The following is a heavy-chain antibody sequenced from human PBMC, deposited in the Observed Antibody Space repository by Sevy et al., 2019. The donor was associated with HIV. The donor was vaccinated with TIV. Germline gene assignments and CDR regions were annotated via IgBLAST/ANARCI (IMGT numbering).Heavy chain of an antibody. CDR1: GFIFSSYS. CDR3: ARDPAIAAAVTFDN. D-gene: IGHD6-13*01. CDR2: ISSSSKYI. Sequence: GGSLRLSCAASGFIFSSYSINWVRQAPGNGLEWVSSISSSSKYIYYAHSVKGRFTISRDNAKNSLYLQMNSLRAEDTAVYYCARDPAIAAAVTFDNWGQGTLVTVSS. V-gene: IGHV3-21*01. J-gene: IGHJ4*02.